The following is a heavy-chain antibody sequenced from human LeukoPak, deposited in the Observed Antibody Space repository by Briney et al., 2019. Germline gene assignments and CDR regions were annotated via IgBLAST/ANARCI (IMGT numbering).Heavy chain of an antibody. CDR3: AREFQNYDFWSGGNWFDP. D-gene: IGHD3-3*01. Sequence: GASVKVSCKASGYTFTSYGISWVRQAPGQGLEWMGWISAYNGNTNYAQKLQGRVTMTTDTSTSTAYMELRSLRSDDTAVYYCAREFQNYDFWSGGNWFDPWGQGTLVTVSS. V-gene: IGHV1-18*01. J-gene: IGHJ5*02. CDR2: ISAYNGNT. CDR1: GYTFTSYG.